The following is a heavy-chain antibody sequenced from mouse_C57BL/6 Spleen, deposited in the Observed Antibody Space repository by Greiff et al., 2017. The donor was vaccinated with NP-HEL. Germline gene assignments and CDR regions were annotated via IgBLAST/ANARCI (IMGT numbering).Heavy chain of an antibody. CDR1: GYTFTSYW. CDR2: IYPGSGST. V-gene: IGHV1-55*01. J-gene: IGHJ2*01. Sequence: QVQLQQSGAELVKPGASVKMSCKASGYTFTSYWITWVKQRPGQGLEWIGDIYPGSGSTNYNEKFKSKATLTVDTSSSTAYMQLSSLTSEDSAVYYCATGDTVSGRYFDDWGQGTTLTVSS. CDR3: ATGDTVSGRYFDD. D-gene: IGHD3-2*02.